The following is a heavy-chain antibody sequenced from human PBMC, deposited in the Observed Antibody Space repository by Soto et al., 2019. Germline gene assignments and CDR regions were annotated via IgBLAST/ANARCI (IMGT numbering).Heavy chain of an antibody. CDR1: GFTFSSYG. Sequence: GGSLRLSCAASGFTFSSYGMHCVRQAPGKGLEWVAFMWHDGGNKFYAESVKGRFTISRDNSKNTLYLQMNSLSAEDTAMYYCERDGDVNTGFGKDYWGQGTLVTVSS. V-gene: IGHV3-33*01. D-gene: IGHD3-16*01. J-gene: IGHJ4*02. CDR3: ERDGDVNTGFGKDY. CDR2: MWHDGGNK.